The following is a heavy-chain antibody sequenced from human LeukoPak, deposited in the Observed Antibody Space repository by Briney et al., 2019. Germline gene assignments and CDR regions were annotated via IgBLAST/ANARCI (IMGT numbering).Heavy chain of an antibody. D-gene: IGHD6-19*01. V-gene: IGHV3-21*01. J-gene: IGHJ4*02. Sequence: KAGGSLTLSCAASGFTFSSYSMNWVRQAPGKGREWVSSISSSSTYIYYADSVKGRFTISRDNAKNSLYLQMNSLRAEDTAVYYCARDLGVSSGLDYWGQGTLVTVSS. CDR1: GFTFSSYS. CDR3: ARDLGVSSGLDY. CDR2: ISSSSTYI.